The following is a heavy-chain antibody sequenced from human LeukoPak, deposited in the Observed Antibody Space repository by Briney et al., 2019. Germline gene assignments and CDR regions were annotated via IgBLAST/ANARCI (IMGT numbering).Heavy chain of an antibody. CDR1: GFNFGDYA. D-gene: IGHD1-7*01. CDR3: TGSLYELQSSWKILYYFQY. CDR2: IRGRAYGGTT. V-gene: IGHV3-49*04. J-gene: IGHJ4*02. Sequence: QPGRSLRLSCAASGFNFGDYAMSWVRQAPGKGLEWLGVIRGRAYGGTTNYAASVKGTFTISRDDSKNIAYLHMNSLKFEDTAVYYCTGSLYELQSSWKILYYFQYWGQGTVVTVSS.